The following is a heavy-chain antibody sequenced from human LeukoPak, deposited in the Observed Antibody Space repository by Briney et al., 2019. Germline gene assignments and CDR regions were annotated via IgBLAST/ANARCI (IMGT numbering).Heavy chain of an antibody. CDR3: AREGPSTVTTLDIDY. J-gene: IGHJ4*02. CDR2: IWYDGSNK. D-gene: IGHD4-17*01. CDR1: GFTFSSYG. V-gene: IGHV3-33*01. Sequence: GGSLRLSCAASGFTFSSYGMHWVRQAPGKGLEWVAVIWYDGSNKYYADSVKGRFTISRDNSKNTLYLQINSLRAEDTAVYYCAREGPSTVTTLDIDYWGQGTLVTVSS.